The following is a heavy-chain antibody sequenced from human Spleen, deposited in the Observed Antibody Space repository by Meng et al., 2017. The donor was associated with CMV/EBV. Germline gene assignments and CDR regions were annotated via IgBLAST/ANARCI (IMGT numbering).Heavy chain of an antibody. V-gene: IGHV3-30*02. CDR2: IPYDGSNK. CDR3: AKEGHEYCSSLSCYTAFDY. Sequence: GGSLRLSCAASGFTFSSYSMNWVRQAPGKGLEWVAFIPYDGSNKYYSDSVKGRFTISRDNSKNTLYLRMNSLRPEDTAVYYCAKEGHEYCSSLSCYTAFDYWGQGTLVTVSS. D-gene: IGHD2-2*02. J-gene: IGHJ4*02. CDR1: GFTFSSYS.